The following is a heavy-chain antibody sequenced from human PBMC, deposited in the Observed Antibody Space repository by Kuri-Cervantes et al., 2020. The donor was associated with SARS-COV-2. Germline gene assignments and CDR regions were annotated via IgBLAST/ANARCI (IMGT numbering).Heavy chain of an antibody. Sequence: SETLSLTCAVSGGSISSGGYSWSWIRQPPGKGLEWIGYIYHSGSTYYNPSLKSRVTISVDRSKNQFSLKLSSVTAADTAVYYCARGSHCSSTSCYELRFDPWGQGTLVTVSS. J-gene: IGHJ5*02. D-gene: IGHD2-2*01. V-gene: IGHV4-30-2*01. CDR2: IYHSGST. CDR3: ARGSHCSSTSCYELRFDP. CDR1: GGSISSGGYS.